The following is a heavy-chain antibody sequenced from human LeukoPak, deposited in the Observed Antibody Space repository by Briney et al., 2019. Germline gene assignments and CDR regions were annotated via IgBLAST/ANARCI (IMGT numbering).Heavy chain of an antibody. J-gene: IGHJ4*02. CDR1: GFTFSSYG. Sequence: GGSLRLSCAASGFTFSSYGVHWVRQAPGKGLEWVTFIQYDGSNKYYADSVKRRFTISRDNSKNTLYLQMNGLRVEDTAVYYCRDPFDYWGQGTLVTVSS. V-gene: IGHV3-30*02. CDR3: RDPFDY. CDR2: IQYDGSNK.